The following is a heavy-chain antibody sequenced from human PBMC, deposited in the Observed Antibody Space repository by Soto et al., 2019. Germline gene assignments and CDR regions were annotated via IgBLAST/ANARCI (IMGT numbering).Heavy chain of an antibody. CDR2: ISSSGSVI. V-gene: IGHV3-11*01. CDR3: ARGRHNTPPGFFDY. Sequence: GGSLRLSCAASGFIFSDYFMSWIRQDPGKGLEWVSYISSSGSVIYHAESVKGRFTISRDNAKNSLSLQMNSLRAEDTAIYKCARGRHNTPPGFFDYWGQGALVTVSS. J-gene: IGHJ4*02. D-gene: IGHD1-1*01. CDR1: GFIFSDYF.